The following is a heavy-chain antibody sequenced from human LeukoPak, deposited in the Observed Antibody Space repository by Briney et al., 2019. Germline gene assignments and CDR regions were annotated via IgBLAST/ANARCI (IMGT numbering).Heavy chain of an antibody. J-gene: IGHJ4*02. D-gene: IGHD3-22*01. CDR2: MSSCRSTI. CDR1: GFTYSNYW. CDR3: ARDATTVYYDRKTYFDS. Sequence: GGSLRLSCSASGFTYSNYWMHGLGQAPGKGREGVSYMSSCRSTIYYADSVKGRFTISRDHAKNSLYLQMNSPRAEDTAVYDCARDATTVYYDRKTYFDSWGQGTLVTVSS. V-gene: IGHV3-48*01.